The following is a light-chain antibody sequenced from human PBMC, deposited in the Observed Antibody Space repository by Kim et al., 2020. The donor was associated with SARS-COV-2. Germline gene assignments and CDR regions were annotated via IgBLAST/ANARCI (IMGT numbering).Light chain of an antibody. J-gene: IGLJ3*02. Sequence: PGQSITISCTGTSSDVGSYNLVSWYQQHPGKAPKLMIYEGSKRPSGVSNRFSGSKSGNTASLTISGLQAEDEADYYCCSYAGSLWVFGGGTQLTVL. CDR2: EGS. V-gene: IGLV2-23*01. CDR1: SSDVGSYNL. CDR3: CSYAGSLWV.